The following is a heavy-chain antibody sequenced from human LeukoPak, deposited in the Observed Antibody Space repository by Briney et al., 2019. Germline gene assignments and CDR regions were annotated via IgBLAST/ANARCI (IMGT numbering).Heavy chain of an antibody. J-gene: IGHJ4*02. CDR2: ISAYNGNT. D-gene: IGHD2-2*01. CDR1: GYTFTIYG. CDR3: ARDHTGYCSSTSCYAPFDY. Sequence: ASVTVSCKASGYTFTIYGISWVRQAPGQGLEWMGWISAYNGNTNYAQKLQGRVTMTTDTSTSTAYMELRSLRSDDTAVYYCARDHTGYCSSTSCYAPFDYWGQGTLVTVSS. V-gene: IGHV1-18*01.